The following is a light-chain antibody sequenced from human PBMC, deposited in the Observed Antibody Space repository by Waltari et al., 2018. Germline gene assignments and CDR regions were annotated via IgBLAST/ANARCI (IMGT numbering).Light chain of an antibody. J-gene: IGKJ3*01. CDR2: AAS. Sequence: DIQMTQSPSSLSASVGDRVTITCRASQTISRYLNWYQQKPGKAPNLLIYAASSLQSGVPSRFSGSESGRDFTLTISSLQPEDFATYYCQQSYSTPIFTFGPETKVDIK. V-gene: IGKV1-39*01. CDR1: QTISRY. CDR3: QQSYSTPIFT.